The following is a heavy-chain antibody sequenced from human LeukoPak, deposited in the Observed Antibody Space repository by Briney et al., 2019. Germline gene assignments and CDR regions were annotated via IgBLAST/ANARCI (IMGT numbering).Heavy chain of an antibody. CDR1: GFTFSNAW. J-gene: IGHJ4*02. CDR3: TTDPQWLAADY. D-gene: IGHD6-19*01. CDR2: IKSKTDGGTT. Sequence: GGSLRLSCAASGFTFSNAWMSWVRQAPGKGLEWVGRIKSKTDGGTTDYAATVKGRCTISRDDSKNTLDLQMNSLKTEDTAVYYCTTDPQWLAADYWGQGTLVTVSS. V-gene: IGHV3-15*01.